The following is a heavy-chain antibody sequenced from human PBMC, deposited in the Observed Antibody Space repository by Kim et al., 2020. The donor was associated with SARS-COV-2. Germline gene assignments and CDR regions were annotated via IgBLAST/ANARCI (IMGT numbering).Heavy chain of an antibody. CDR3: ARVVGGTIYYYGSGSYFDY. V-gene: IGHV1-69*13. J-gene: IGHJ4*02. CDR2: IIPIFGTA. Sequence: SVKVSCKASGGTFSSYAISWVRLAPGQGLEWMGGIIPIFGTANYAQKFQGRVTITADESTSTAYMELSSLRSEDTAVYYCARVVGGTIYYYGSGSYFDYWGQGTLVTVSS. CDR1: GGTFSSYA. D-gene: IGHD3-10*01.